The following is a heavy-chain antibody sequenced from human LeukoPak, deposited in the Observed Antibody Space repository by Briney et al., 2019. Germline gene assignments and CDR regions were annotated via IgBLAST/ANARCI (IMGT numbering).Heavy chain of an antibody. Sequence: SETLSLTCTVSGGSISSYYWSWIRQPPGKGLEWIGYIYYSGSTNYNPSLKSRVTISVDTSKNQFSLKLSSVTAADTAVYYCARGFKPRRHFDWLRHDAFDIWGQGTMVTVSS. V-gene: IGHV4-59*12. CDR2: IYYSGST. J-gene: IGHJ3*02. CDR3: ARGFKPRRHFDWLRHDAFDI. D-gene: IGHD3-9*01. CDR1: GGSISSYY.